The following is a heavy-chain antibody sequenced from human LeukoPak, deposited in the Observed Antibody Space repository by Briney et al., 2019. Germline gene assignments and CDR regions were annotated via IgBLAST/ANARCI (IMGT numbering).Heavy chain of an antibody. Sequence: ASVKVSCKASGYTFTSYDINWVRQATGQGLEWMEWMNPNSGNTGYAQKFQGRVTMTRNTSISTAYMELSSLRSEDTAVYYCARGYGSGSYYKRGNWFDPWGQGTLVTVSS. D-gene: IGHD3-10*01. V-gene: IGHV1-8*01. CDR2: MNPNSGNT. J-gene: IGHJ5*02. CDR1: GYTFTSYD. CDR3: ARGYGSGSYYKRGNWFDP.